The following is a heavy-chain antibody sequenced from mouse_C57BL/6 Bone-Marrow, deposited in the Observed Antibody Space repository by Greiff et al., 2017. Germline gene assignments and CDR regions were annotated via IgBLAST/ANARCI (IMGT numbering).Heavy chain of an antibody. D-gene: IGHD2-3*01. Sequence: EVKLEESGGGLVKPGGSLKLSCAASGFTFSSYAMSWVGQTPEKRLEWVATISDGGSYTYYPDNVKGRFTISRDNAKNNLYLQMSHLKSEDTAMYYCARDYDGYYWFAYWGQGTLVTVSA. CDR3: ARDYDGYYWFAY. J-gene: IGHJ3*01. CDR1: GFTFSSYA. CDR2: ISDGGSYT. V-gene: IGHV5-4*01.